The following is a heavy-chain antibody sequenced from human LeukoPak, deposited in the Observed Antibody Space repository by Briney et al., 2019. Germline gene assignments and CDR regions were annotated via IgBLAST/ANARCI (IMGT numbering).Heavy chain of an antibody. J-gene: IGHJ4*02. CDR2: TSSSGSTI. Sequence: GGSLRLSCAASGFTFSDYFMSWIRQAPGKGLEWVSYTSSSGSTIYYADSVKGRFTISRDNAKNSLYLQMNSLTAEDTAVYYCARVEYSSSWQIVYYFDYWGQGTLVTVSS. D-gene: IGHD6-13*01. CDR1: GFTFSDYF. V-gene: IGHV3-11*04. CDR3: ARVEYSSSWQIVYYFDY.